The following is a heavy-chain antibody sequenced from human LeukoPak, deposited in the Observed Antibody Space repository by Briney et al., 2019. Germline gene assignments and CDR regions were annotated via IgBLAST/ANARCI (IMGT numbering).Heavy chain of an antibody. J-gene: IGHJ6*02. CDR2: ISHDGSRQ. CDR3: AKAMRIAAAGIYYYYGMDV. CDR1: GFTFSSYA. D-gene: IGHD6-13*01. Sequence: GRSLRLPCAASGFTFSSYAMDWVRQAPGKGLEWVAVISHDGSRQDYADPVKGRFTISRDNSKNTLYLQMDSLRAEDTAVYYCAKAMRIAAAGIYYYYGMDVWGQGTTVTVSS. V-gene: IGHV3-30-3*01.